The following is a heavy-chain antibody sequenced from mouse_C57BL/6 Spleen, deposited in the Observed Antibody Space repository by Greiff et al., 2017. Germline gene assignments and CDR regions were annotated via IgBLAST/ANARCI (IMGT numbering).Heavy chain of an antibody. CDR3: GIIYYYGSSS. V-gene: IGHV1-61*01. CDR1: GYTFTSYW. D-gene: IGHD1-1*01. Sequence: QVQLQQPGAELVRPGSSVKLSCKASGYTFTSYWMDWVKQRPGQGLEWIGNIYPSDSETHYNQKFKDKATLTVDKSSSTAYMQLSSLTSEDSAVYSCGIIYYYGSSSWGQGTSVTVSS. CDR2: IYPSDSET. J-gene: IGHJ4*01.